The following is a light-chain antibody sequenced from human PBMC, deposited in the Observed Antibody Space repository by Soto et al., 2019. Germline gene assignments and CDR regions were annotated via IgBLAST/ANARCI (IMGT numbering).Light chain of an antibody. J-gene: IGKJ4*01. V-gene: IGKV3-11*01. Sequence: EIVLTQSPATLSLSPGERATLSCRASQSISSYLAWYQQKPDQAPRLLIYAASSLQSGVPSRFSGSGSGTDFTLTISSLQPEDFATYYCQQSYSTPPTFGGGTKVEIK. CDR2: AAS. CDR3: QQSYSTPPT. CDR1: QSISSY.